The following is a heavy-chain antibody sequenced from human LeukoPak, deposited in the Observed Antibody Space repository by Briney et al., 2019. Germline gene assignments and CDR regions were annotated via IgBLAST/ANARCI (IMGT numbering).Heavy chain of an antibody. CDR1: GWSFSGYY. V-gene: IGHV4-34*01. CDR2: INHSGST. D-gene: IGHD5-12*01. CDR3: ARGRLLRLRDNWFDP. J-gene: IGHJ5*02. Sequence: SETLSLTCAVYGWSFSGYYWNGLRQPPGRGLHWIGEINHSGSTNYTPSLKSRVTISVDTSKNQFSLKLSSVTAADTAVYYCARGRLLRLRDNWFDPWGQGTLVTVSS.